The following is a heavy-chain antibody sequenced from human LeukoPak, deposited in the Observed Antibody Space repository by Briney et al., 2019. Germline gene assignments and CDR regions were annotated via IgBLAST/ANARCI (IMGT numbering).Heavy chain of an antibody. V-gene: IGHV3-23*01. Sequence: GGSLRPSCAASGFTFTDYAMTWVRQAPGKGLEWVSSIRGNGGGPFYADSVKGRFTISRDNSENMLFLQMNSLRADDAAVYYCAKDQIGVLPDAFDVWGQGAMVSVSS. CDR1: GFTFTDYA. CDR2: IRGNGGGP. J-gene: IGHJ3*01. D-gene: IGHD3-10*01. CDR3: AKDQIGVLPDAFDV.